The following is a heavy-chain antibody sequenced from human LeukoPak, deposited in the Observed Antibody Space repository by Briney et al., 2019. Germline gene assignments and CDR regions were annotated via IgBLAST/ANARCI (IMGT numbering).Heavy chain of an antibody. CDR2: IWYDGSKA. CDR1: GFTFSNYG. V-gene: IGHV3-33*01. D-gene: IGHD3-10*01. J-gene: IGHJ6*03. CDR3: ARDRYYGSENYYYYYYMDV. Sequence: GGSLRLSCAASGFTFSNYGMHWVRQAPGKGLEWVAVIWYDGSKAYYADSVKGRFTISRDNSKNTLYLQMSSLRAEDTAVYYCARDRYYGSENYYYYYYMDVWGKGTTVTVSS.